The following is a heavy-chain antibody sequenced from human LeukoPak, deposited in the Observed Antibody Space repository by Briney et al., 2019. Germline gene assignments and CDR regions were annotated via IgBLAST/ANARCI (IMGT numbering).Heavy chain of an antibody. J-gene: IGHJ6*02. CDR3: ARSERSLTLDYYYYGMDV. V-gene: IGHV1-69*13. D-gene: IGHD2-2*03. CDR2: IIPIFGTA. Sequence: ASVKVSCKASGGTFSSYAISWVRQAPGQGLEWMGGIIPIFGTANYAQKFQGRVTITADESTSTAYMELNSLRSEDTAVYYCARSERSLTLDYYYYGMDVWGQGTTVTVSS. CDR1: GGTFSSYA.